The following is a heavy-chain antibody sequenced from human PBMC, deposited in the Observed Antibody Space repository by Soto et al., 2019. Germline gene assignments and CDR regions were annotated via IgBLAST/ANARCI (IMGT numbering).Heavy chain of an antibody. D-gene: IGHD3-9*01. CDR1: GDSVSSGRYY. CDR2: VYYSGTT. J-gene: IGHJ4*02. Sequence: SETLSLTCIVSGDSVSSGRYYWSWIRQPPGKGLERVGNVYYSGTTNYNPSLKSRVTISVDTTNNQFSLKVTSVTAADTAVYYCARDLTGRIDYWGQGTLVTVSS. CDR3: ARDLTGRIDY. V-gene: IGHV4-61*01.